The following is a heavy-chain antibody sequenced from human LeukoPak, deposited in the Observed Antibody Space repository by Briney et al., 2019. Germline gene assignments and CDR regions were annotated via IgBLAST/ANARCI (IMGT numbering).Heavy chain of an antibody. Sequence: ASVKVSCKASGYTFTGYYMHWVRQAPGQGLEWMGWINPNSDGTNYAQKFQGRVTMTRDTSISTAYMEVSRLKSDDTAVYYCARRAVYYYYGMDVWSQGSTVTVSS. CDR3: ARRAVYYYYGMDV. CDR2: INPNSDGT. J-gene: IGHJ6*02. CDR1: GYTFTGYY. D-gene: IGHD6-25*01. V-gene: IGHV1-2*02.